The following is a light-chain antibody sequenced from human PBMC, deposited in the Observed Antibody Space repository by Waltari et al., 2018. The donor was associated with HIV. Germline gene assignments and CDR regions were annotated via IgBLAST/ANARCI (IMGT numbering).Light chain of an antibody. V-gene: IGLV3-21*04. CDR3: QVWDSSRDAYV. CDR2: YDS. Sequence: ARSERPSVSVALGKAARITYGGNKIGSKSVHWYQQKPGQAPVLVIYYDSYRPSGIPERFSGSNSGNTSTLTISRVEAGDDAVYYCQVWDSSRDAYVLGTGTKFTVL. CDR1: KIGSKS. J-gene: IGLJ1*01.